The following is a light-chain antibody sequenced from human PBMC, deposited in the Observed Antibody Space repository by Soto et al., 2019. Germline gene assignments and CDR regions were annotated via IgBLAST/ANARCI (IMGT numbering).Light chain of an antibody. V-gene: IGKV3-20*01. CDR1: QSVSYSY. CDR2: GAS. J-gene: IGKJ1*01. CDR3: QQYGSSPRT. Sequence: EIVLTQSPGTLSLSPGERATLSCRASQSVSYSYLAWYQQKPGQAPRLLIYGASSMATGIPDRFSGSGSGTNFTLTISRLEPEDFAVYYCQQYGSSPRTFGQGTKVEIK.